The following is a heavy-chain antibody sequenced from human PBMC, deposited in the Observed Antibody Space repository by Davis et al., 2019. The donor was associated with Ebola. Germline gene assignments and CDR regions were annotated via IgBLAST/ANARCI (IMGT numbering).Heavy chain of an antibody. Sequence: PGGSLRLSCVASGFAFSSCSMGWVRLVPGKGLEWVSSITSGDVAHYAGSVKGRFTISRDNSKDTLLLEMNSLRAEDTALYYCAELHSSASHIWGQGTLVTVSP. V-gene: IGHV3-23*01. J-gene: IGHJ4*02. D-gene: IGHD6-6*01. CDR1: GFAFSSCS. CDR2: ITSGDVA. CDR3: AELHSSASHI.